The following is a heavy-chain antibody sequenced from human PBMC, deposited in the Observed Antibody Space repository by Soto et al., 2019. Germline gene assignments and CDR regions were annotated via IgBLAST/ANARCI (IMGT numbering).Heavy chain of an antibody. CDR3: ARNSGTFDY. CDR1: GGPIYNSAHY. CDR2: IYYTGST. Sequence: PSETLSLTCSVSGGPIYNSAHYWGWVRQPPGKGLEWIGNIYYTGSTNYNPSLKSRVTISVDTSKNQFSLKLSSVSAADTAVYYCARNSGTFDYWGQGTLVTVSS. V-gene: IGHV4-39*07. J-gene: IGHJ4*02. D-gene: IGHD1-1*01.